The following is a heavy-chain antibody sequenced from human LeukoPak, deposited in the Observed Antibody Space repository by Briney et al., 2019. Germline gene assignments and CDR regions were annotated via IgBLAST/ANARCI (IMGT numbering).Heavy chain of an antibody. D-gene: IGHD3-22*01. Sequence: SETLSLTCTVSGGSVSSGGYYWRWIRQPPGKGLEWIGYIYYHGSTNYNPSLKSRVTISVYRSKNRFSLKLTSVTAADTAVYYCARVAYYDSSGYFYDYWGQGTLVTVSS. CDR1: GGSVSSGGYY. V-gene: IGHV4-61*08. J-gene: IGHJ4*02. CDR2: IYYHGST. CDR3: ARVAYYDSSGYFYDY.